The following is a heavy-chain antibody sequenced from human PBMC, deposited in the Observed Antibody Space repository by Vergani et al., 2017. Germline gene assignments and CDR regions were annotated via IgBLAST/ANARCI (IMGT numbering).Heavy chain of an antibody. CDR3: ARTRPKQWLVNYYGMDV. J-gene: IGHJ6*02. CDR1: GYTFTSYG. CDR2: MNPNSGNT. V-gene: IGHV1-8*02. Sequence: QVQLVQSGAEVKKPGASVKVSCKASGYTFTSYGISWVRQAPGQGLEWMGWMNPNSGNTGYAQKFQGRVTMTRNTSISTAYMELSSLRSEDTAVYYCARTRPKQWLVNYYGMDVWGQGTTVTVSS. D-gene: IGHD6-19*01.